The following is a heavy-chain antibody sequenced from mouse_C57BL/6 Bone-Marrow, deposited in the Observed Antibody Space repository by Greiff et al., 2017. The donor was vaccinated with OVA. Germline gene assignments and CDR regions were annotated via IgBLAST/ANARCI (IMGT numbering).Heavy chain of an antibody. V-gene: IGHV5-4*01. CDR2: ISDGGSYT. Sequence: EVQLVESGGGLVKPGGSLKLSCAASGFTFSSYAMSWVRQTPEKRLEWVATISDGGSYTYYPDNVKGRFTISRDNAKNNLYLQMSHLKSEDTAMYYCARDYYLDYWGQGTTLTVSS. CDR1: GFTFSSYA. CDR3: ARDYYLDY. D-gene: IGHD2-1*01. J-gene: IGHJ2*01.